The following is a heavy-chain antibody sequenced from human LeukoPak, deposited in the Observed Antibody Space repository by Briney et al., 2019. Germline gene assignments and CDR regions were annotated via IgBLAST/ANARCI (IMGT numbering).Heavy chain of an antibody. CDR3: ARSPSLLWFGELSVAFDY. Sequence: PGGSLRLSCAASGFTFSNYWMSWVRQAPGKGLEWVTFIQYDGSKKYYADSVKGRFTISRDNSKNTLYLQMNSLRAEDTAVYYCARSPSLLWFGELSVAFDYWGQGTLVTVSS. CDR1: GFTFSNYW. CDR2: IQYDGSKK. J-gene: IGHJ4*02. D-gene: IGHD3-10*01. V-gene: IGHV3-33*08.